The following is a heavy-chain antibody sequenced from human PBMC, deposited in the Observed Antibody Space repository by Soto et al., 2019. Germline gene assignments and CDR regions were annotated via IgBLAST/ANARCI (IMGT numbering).Heavy chain of an antibody. CDR2: IXXRXXX. D-gene: IGHD6-6*01. Sequence: PSETPSLTCIVSGASISSYFWSWVRQPPGKGLXWIXXIXXRXXXXXNXXLKSRVTISVDTSKNQFSLKLSSVTAADTAVYYCARAESSSSEGFDHWGRGTLVTVSS. CDR3: ARAESSSSEGFDH. J-gene: IGHJ4*02. V-gene: IGHV4-59*01. CDR1: GASISSYF.